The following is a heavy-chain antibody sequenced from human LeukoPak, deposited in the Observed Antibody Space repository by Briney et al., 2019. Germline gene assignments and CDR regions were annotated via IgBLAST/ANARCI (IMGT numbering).Heavy chain of an antibody. CDR2: INPSGGST. D-gene: IGHD3-22*01. CDR3: ARSGVRYDSSGPFDY. CDR1: GYTFTSYY. Sequence: ASVKVSCKASGYTFTSYYMHWVRQAPGQGLEWMGIINPSGGSTSYAQKFQGRVTMTRDTSTSTVYMELSSLGSEDTAVYYCARSGVRYDSSGPFDYWGQGTLVTVSS. J-gene: IGHJ4*02. V-gene: IGHV1-46*01.